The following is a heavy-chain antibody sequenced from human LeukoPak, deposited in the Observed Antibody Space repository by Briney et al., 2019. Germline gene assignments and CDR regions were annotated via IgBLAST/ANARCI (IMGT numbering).Heavy chain of an antibody. J-gene: IGHJ4*02. CDR3: ARQFSGHDRDY. CDR1: GYSFTSYW. V-gene: IGHV5-51*01. CDR2: IYPGDFDT. Sequence: GESLKISCKGSGYSFTSYWIGWVRQMPGKGLEWMGVIYPGDFDTRYSPSFQGQVTISADKSINTAYLQWSSLKASDTAIYYCARQFSGHDRDYWGQGTLVTVSS. D-gene: IGHD5-12*01.